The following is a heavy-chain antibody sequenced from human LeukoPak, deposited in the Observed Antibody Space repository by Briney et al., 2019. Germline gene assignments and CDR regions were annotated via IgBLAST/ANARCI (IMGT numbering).Heavy chain of an antibody. V-gene: IGHV3-48*04. CDR3: AKDDRWLQYND. Sequence: WGSLRLSCAASGFTFSSYSMNWVRQAPGKGLEWVSYISSSSSTIYYADSVKGRFTISRDNSKNTVYLQMNSLRAEDTAIYYCAKDDRWLQYNDWGQGTLVTVSS. CDR2: ISSSSSTI. CDR1: GFTFSSYS. D-gene: IGHD5-24*01. J-gene: IGHJ4*02.